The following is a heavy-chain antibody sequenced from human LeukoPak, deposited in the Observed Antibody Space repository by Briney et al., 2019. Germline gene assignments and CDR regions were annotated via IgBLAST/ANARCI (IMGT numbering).Heavy chain of an antibody. CDR3: ARGSGGYDDLDY. CDR2: IYYSGST. CDR1: GGSISSYY. Sequence: PSETLSLTCTVSGGSISSYYWSWIRQPPGKGLEWIGYIYYSGSTNYNPSLKSRVTISVGTSKNQFSLKLSSVTAADTAVYYCARGSGGYDDLDYWGQGTLVTVSS. V-gene: IGHV4-59*01. D-gene: IGHD5-12*01. J-gene: IGHJ4*02.